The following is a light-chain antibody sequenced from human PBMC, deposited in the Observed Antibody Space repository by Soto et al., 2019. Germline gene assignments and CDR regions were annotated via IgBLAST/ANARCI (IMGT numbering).Light chain of an antibody. J-gene: IGKJ1*01. CDR2: DAS. Sequence: DIQMTPSPSTLSSSLGERVTLTCRASQSISSWLAWYQQKPGKAPKLLIYDASSLESGVPSRFSGSGSGTEFTLTISSLQPDDFATYYCQHSRTFGQGTKVDIK. CDR1: QSISSW. V-gene: IGKV1-5*01. CDR3: QHSRT.